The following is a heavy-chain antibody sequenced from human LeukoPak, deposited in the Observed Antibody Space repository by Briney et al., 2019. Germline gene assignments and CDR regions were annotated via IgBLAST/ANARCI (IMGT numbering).Heavy chain of an antibody. V-gene: IGHV1-3*01. CDR2: INGGSGNT. CDR3: ARDWGYQLIAY. J-gene: IGHJ4*02. Sequence: GASVKVSCKASGYTFTGYALHWVRQATGQRLEWMGWINGGSGNTKYSQNFQGRVTITRDTSASTAYMELSSLRSEDTAVYYCARDWGYQLIAYWGQGTLVTVSS. CDR1: GYTFTGYA. D-gene: IGHD2-2*01.